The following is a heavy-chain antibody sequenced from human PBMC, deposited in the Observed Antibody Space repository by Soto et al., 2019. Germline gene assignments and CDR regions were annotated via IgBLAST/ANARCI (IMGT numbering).Heavy chain of an antibody. CDR2: IYYSGST. V-gene: IGHV4-31*03. J-gene: IGHJ6*02. D-gene: IGHD3-22*01. CDR1: GGSSSSGGYY. Sequence: SETLSLTCTVSGGSSSSGGYYWSWIRQHPGKGLEWIGYIYYSGSTYYNPSLKSRVTISVDTSKNQFSLKLSSVAAADTAVYYCARMHYYDSSGRLDPRSYYYGMDVWGQGTTVTVSS. CDR3: ARMHYYDSSGRLDPRSYYYGMDV.